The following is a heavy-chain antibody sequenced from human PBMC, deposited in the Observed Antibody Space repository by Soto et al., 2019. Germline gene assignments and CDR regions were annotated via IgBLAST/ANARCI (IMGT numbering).Heavy chain of an antibody. Sequence: SETLSLTCTVSGGSISSGDYYWSWIRQPPGKGLEWIGYIYYSGSTYYNTSLKSRVTISVDTSRNQFSLKLSSVTAADTAVYCCAGNSRLRYYYGMDVWGQGTTVTVSS. CDR2: IYYSGST. CDR3: AGNSRLRYYYGMDV. J-gene: IGHJ6*02. CDR1: GGSISSGDYY. V-gene: IGHV4-30-4*01.